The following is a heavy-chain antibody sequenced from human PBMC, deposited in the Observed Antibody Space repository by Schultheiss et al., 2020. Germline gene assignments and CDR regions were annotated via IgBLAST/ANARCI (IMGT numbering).Heavy chain of an antibody. CDR2: INPNSGGT. D-gene: IGHD2-15*01. Sequence: ASVKVSCKASGYTFTGYYMHWVRQAPGQGLEWMGWINPNSGGTNYAQKFQGRVTMTRDTSISTAYMALSRLRSDDTAVYYCARYCSGGSCNSFDYWGQGTLVTVSS. CDR3: ARYCSGGSCNSFDY. V-gene: IGHV1-2*02. CDR1: GYTFTGYY. J-gene: IGHJ4*02.